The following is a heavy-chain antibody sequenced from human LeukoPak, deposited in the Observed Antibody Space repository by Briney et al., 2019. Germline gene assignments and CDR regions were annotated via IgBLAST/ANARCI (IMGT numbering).Heavy chain of an antibody. Sequence: SETLSLTCAVYGGSFSGYYWSWIRQPPGKGLEWIGEINHSGSTNYNPSLKSRVTISVDTSKNQFSLKLSSVTAADTAVYHCARGRKYYYGSGSPWVFDIWGQGTMVTVSS. CDR3: ARGRKYYYGSGSPWVFDI. CDR1: GGSFSGYY. J-gene: IGHJ3*02. V-gene: IGHV4-34*01. D-gene: IGHD3-10*01. CDR2: INHSGST.